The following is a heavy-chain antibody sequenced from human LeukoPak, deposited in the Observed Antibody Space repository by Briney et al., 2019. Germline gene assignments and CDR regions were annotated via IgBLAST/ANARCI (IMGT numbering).Heavy chain of an antibody. CDR1: GGSITNTNW. D-gene: IGHD4-17*01. J-gene: IGHJ5*02. V-gene: IGHV4-4*02. Sequence: SETLSLTCAVSGGSITNTNWWSWVRQPPGKGLEWIGGINHSGSTNYNPSLKSRVTISVDKSKNQFSLKLSSVTAADTAVYYCARYPYGDYSNWFDPWGQGTLVTVSS. CDR3: ARYPYGDYSNWFDP. CDR2: INHSGST.